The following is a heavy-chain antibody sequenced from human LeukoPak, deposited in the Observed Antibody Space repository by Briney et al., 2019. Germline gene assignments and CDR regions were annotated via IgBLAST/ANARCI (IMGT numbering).Heavy chain of an antibody. CDR3: AREKSSCGGDCYDY. J-gene: IGHJ4*02. Sequence: GGSLRLSCAASGFTFSSYSMNWVRQAPGKGLEWVSSISSSSSSIYYAGSVKGRFTISRDNAKNSLYLQMNSLRAEDTAVYYCAREKSSCGGDCYDYWGQGTLVTVSS. D-gene: IGHD2-21*01. V-gene: IGHV3-21*01. CDR2: ISSSSSSI. CDR1: GFTFSSYS.